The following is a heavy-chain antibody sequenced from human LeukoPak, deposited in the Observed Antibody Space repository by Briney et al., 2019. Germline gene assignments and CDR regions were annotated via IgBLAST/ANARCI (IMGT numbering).Heavy chain of an antibody. CDR3: ARDEGWFFDY. D-gene: IGHD2-15*01. J-gene: IGHJ4*02. V-gene: IGHV7-4-1*02. CDR2: ISTNTGNP. CDR1: GYTFTSYD. Sequence: ASVKVSCKASGYTFTSYDINWVRQAPGQGLEWMGWISTNTGNPTYAQGFTGRFVFSLDTSVSTAYLQISSLKAEDTAVYYCARDEGWFFDYWGQGTLVTVSS.